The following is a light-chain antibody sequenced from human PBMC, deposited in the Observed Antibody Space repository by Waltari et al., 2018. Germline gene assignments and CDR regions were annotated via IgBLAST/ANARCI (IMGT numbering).Light chain of an antibody. Sequence: QSALTQPPSASGSPGQSVTIPCTGTSSDVGGYDYVSWYQQHPGKAPKLIIFEVNTWPSGVLDRFSGSKSGNTASLTIYGLQPEDEADYYCSSYAGSDNFVVFGGGTKLTVL. V-gene: IGLV2-8*01. J-gene: IGLJ2*01. CDR1: SSDVGGYDY. CDR3: SSYAGSDNFVV. CDR2: EVN.